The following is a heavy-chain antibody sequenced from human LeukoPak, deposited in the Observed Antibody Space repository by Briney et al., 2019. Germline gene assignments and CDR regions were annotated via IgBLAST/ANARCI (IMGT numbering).Heavy chain of an antibody. CDR2: TSGSGVNS. CDR3: AKEYSGYDFDY. Sequence: GGSLRLSCAASGFTFSSYGMHWVRQAPGKGLEWVAATSGSGVNSYYADSVRGRFTISRDNSQNTLYLQMDSLRAEDTALYYCAKEYSGYDFDYWGQGTLVTVSS. CDR1: GFTFSSYG. J-gene: IGHJ4*02. V-gene: IGHV3-23*01. D-gene: IGHD5-12*01.